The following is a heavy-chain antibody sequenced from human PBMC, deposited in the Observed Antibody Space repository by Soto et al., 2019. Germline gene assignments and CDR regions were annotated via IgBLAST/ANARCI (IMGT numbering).Heavy chain of an antibody. D-gene: IGHD2-15*01. CDR3: AKDGPHGGNNNYWYFDL. CDR2: ISGSGGST. Sequence: VGSLRLSCASSVFTFSSYAMSCVRHSPGKWLEWVSAISGSGGSTYYADSVKGRFTISRDNSKNTLYLQMNSLRAEDTAVYYCAKDGPHGGNNNYWYFDLWGRGTLVNVSS. V-gene: IGHV3-23*01. J-gene: IGHJ2*01. CDR1: VFTFSSYA.